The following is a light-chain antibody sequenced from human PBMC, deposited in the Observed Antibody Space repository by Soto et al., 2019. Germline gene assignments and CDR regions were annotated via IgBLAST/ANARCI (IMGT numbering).Light chain of an antibody. CDR1: RSDVGRYNL. CDR3: CSYAGGTSVV. CDR2: EDI. V-gene: IGLV2-23*01. Sequence: QSALTQPASVSGSPGQSITISCTGTRSDVGRYNLVSWYQQHPGKAPKLMIYEDIERPSGVSNRFSGSKSGNTASLTISGLQTEDEAEYYCCSYAGGTSVVFGGGTKLTVL. J-gene: IGLJ2*01.